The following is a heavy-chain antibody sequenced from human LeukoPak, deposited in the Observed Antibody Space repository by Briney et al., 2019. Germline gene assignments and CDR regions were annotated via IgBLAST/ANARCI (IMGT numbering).Heavy chain of an antibody. Sequence: ASVKVSCKASGGTFSSYAMSWVRQAPGQGLEWMGGIIPIFGTTNYAQKFQGRVTITADKSTSTAYMELSSLRAEDTAVYYCARDNVVPAASRFYYYGMDVWGKGTTITVSS. V-gene: IGHV1-69*06. J-gene: IGHJ6*04. CDR1: GGTFSSYA. CDR2: IIPIFGTT. CDR3: ARDNVVPAASRFYYYGMDV. D-gene: IGHD2-2*01.